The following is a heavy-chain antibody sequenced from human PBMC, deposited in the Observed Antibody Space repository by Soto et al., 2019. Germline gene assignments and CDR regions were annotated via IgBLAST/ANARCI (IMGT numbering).Heavy chain of an antibody. D-gene: IGHD2-15*01. V-gene: IGHV3-48*01. J-gene: IGHJ5*02. CDR1: GFTFSSYS. Sequence: EVQLVESGGGLVQPGGSLRLSCEASGFTFSSYSMNWVRQAPGKGLEGVSYISDGSSTISYADSLKGRFTISRDNAKNSLYLQRTSRRAEDTAVYYCARGGGCSGGRCNSDWFDPWGQGTLVTVSS. CDR2: ISDGSSTI. CDR3: ARGGGCSGGRCNSDWFDP.